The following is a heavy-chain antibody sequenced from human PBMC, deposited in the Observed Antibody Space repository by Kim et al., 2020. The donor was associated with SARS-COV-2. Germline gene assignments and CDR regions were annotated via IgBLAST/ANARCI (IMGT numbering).Heavy chain of an antibody. CDR3: AREANSADY. D-gene: IGHD5-18*01. V-gene: IGHV1-46*01. J-gene: IGHJ4*02. Sequence: GDTLYAQNFQGRVTMTRDTSTSTVFMELSSLRSEDTGVYFCAREANSADYWGQGTLVTVSS. CDR2: GDT.